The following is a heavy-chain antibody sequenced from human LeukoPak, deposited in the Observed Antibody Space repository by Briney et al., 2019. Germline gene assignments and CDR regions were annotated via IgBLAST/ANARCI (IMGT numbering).Heavy chain of an antibody. D-gene: IGHD3-3*01. CDR3: ARVAIFGVVITPFDY. J-gene: IGHJ4*02. V-gene: IGHV1-2*02. Sequence: ASVKVSCKASGYTFTGYYMHWVRPAPGQGLEWMGWINPNSGGTNYAQKFQGRVTMTRDTSISTAYMELSRLRSDDTAVYYCARVAIFGVVITPFDYWGQGTLVTVSS. CDR1: GYTFTGYY. CDR2: INPNSGGT.